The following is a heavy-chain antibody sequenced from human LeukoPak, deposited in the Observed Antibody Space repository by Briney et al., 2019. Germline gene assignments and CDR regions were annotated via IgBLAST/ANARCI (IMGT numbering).Heavy chain of an antibody. V-gene: IGHV3-21*01. Sequence: GGSLRLSCAASGFTFSSYSMNWVRQAPGRGREWVSSISSSSSYIYYADSVKGRFTISRDNAKNSLYLQMNSLRAEDTAVYYCARVEPGYNEGGAAFDIWGQGTMVTVSS. CDR1: GFTFSSYS. CDR2: ISSSSSYI. J-gene: IGHJ3*02. CDR3: ARVEPGYNEGGAAFDI. D-gene: IGHD5-24*01.